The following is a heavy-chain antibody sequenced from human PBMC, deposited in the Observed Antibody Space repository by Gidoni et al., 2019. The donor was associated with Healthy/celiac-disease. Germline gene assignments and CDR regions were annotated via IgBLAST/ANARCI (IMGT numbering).Heavy chain of an antibody. CDR2: ISAYNGNT. V-gene: IGHV1-18*01. CDR1: GYTFTSYG. CDR3: ARVYCSSTSCYGGWFDP. Sequence: QVQLVQSGAEVKKPGASVKVSCKASGYTFTSYGISWVRQATGQVLEWMGWISAYNGNTNYAQKLQGRVTMTTDTSTSTAYMELRSLRSDDTAVYYCARVYCSSTSCYGGWFDPWGQGTLVTVSS. J-gene: IGHJ5*02. D-gene: IGHD2-2*01.